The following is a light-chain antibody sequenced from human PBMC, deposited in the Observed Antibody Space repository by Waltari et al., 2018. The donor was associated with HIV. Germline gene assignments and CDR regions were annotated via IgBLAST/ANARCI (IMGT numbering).Light chain of an antibody. CDR1: QRLNSNY. Sequence: EVVLTQSPGPLSFSPGERATLSCRASQRLNSNYLAWYQQKPGQAPRILIYGTSTRATGIPDRFSGSGSGTDFALTISRLEPEDFAVYFCHQYETSPLTFGGGTRVEV. J-gene: IGKJ4*01. V-gene: IGKV3-20*01. CDR2: GTS. CDR3: HQYETSPLT.